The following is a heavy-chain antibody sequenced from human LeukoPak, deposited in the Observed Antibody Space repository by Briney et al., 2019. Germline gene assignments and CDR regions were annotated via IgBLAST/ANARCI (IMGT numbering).Heavy chain of an antibody. J-gene: IGHJ3*02. D-gene: IGHD3-22*01. V-gene: IGHV3-48*03. CDR2: ISSSGSTI. CDR3: ARGGYYYVAFDI. Sequence: GGSLRLSCAASGFTFSSYEMNWVRQAPGKGLEWVSYISSSGSTIYYADSVKGRFTISRDNAKNSLYLQMNSLRAEDTAVYYCARGGYYYVAFDIWGQGTMVTVSS. CDR1: GFTFSSYE.